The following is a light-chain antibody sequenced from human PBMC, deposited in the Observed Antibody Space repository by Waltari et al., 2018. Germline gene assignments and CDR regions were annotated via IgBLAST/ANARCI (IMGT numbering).Light chain of an antibody. J-gene: IGKJ1*01. V-gene: IGKV3-20*01. CDR2: GAS. CDR3: QQYGSSPWT. Sequence: EIVLTQSPGTLSLSPGERATLSCRARQSVSSRSLAWYQQKPGQAPRPLIYGASSRATGIPDRFSGSGSGTDFTLTISRLEPEDFAVYYCQQYGSSPWTFGQGTKVEIK. CDR1: QSVSSRS.